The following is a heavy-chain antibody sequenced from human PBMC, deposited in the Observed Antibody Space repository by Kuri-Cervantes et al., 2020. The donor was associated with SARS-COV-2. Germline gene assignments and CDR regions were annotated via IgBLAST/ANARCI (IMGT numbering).Heavy chain of an antibody. V-gene: IGHV4-59*01. J-gene: IGHJ4*02. CDR2: IHYSGTT. D-gene: IGHD3-22*01. CDR3: ARGSYDSSGYYFEDY. Sequence: SETLSLTCTVSGGSISSYYWSWIRQPPGKGLEWVGYIHYSGTTTYSPSLKSRLTISVDTPKNQFSLKVTSVTAADTAVYYCARGSYDSSGYYFEDYWGQGTLVTVSS. CDR1: GGSISSYY.